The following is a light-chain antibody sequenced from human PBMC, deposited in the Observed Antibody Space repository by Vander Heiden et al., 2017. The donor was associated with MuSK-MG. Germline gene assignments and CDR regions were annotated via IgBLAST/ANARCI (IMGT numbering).Light chain of an antibody. V-gene: IGLV6-57*03. CDR1: SGSIASNY. CDR2: EDN. J-gene: IGLJ2*01. CDR3: QSYDSSNHVV. Sequence: NFMLTQPHSVSESPGKTVTISCTRSSGSIASNYVQWYQQRPGSATTTVIYEDNKRPSGVPDRFSGSIDSSSNSASLTISGLKTEDEANYYCQSYDSSNHVVFGGGTKLTVL.